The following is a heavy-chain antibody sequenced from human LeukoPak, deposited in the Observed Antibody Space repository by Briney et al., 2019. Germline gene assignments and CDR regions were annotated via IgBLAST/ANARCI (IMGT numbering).Heavy chain of an antibody. CDR2: INHSGST. CDR3: ARGSDYYGSGSSFRDV. D-gene: IGHD3-10*01. CDR1: GGSFSGYY. Sequence: SETLSLTCAVYGGSFSGYYWSWIRQPPGKGLEWIGEINHSGSTNYNPSLKSRVTISVDTSKNQFSLKLSSVTAADTAVYYCARGSDYYGSGSSFRDVWGQGTLVTVSS. V-gene: IGHV4-34*01. J-gene: IGHJ4*02.